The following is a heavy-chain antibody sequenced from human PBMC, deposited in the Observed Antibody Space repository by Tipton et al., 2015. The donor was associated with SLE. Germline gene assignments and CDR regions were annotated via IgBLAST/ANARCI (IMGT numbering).Heavy chain of an antibody. Sequence: TLSLTCTVSGGSISSSSYYWGWIRQPPGKGLEWIGSIYYSGSTYYNPSLKSRVTISVDTSKNQFSLKLSSVTAADTAVYYCVRVSALVYYYYGMDVWGQGTTVTVSS. CDR2: IYYSGST. D-gene: IGHD2-8*02. CDR3: VRVSALVYYYYGMDV. V-gene: IGHV4-39*07. CDR1: GGSISSSSYY. J-gene: IGHJ6*02.